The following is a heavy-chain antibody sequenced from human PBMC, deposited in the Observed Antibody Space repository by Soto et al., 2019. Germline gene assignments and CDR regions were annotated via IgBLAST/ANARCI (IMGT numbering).Heavy chain of an antibody. D-gene: IGHD4-17*01. Sequence: EVQLVESGGGLVKPGGSLRLSCAASGFTFSSYSMNWVRQAPGKGLEWVSSISSSSSYIYYADSVKGRFTISRDNAKNSLYLQMNSPRAEDTAVYYCAREGDDYGDYTNWGQGTLVTVSS. V-gene: IGHV3-21*01. CDR2: ISSSSSYI. CDR1: GFTFSSYS. J-gene: IGHJ4*02. CDR3: AREGDDYGDYTN.